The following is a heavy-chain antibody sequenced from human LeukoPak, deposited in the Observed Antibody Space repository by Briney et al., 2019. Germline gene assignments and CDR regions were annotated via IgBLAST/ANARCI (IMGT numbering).Heavy chain of an antibody. CDR1: GGSISSGGYY. Sequence: SETLSLTCTVSGGSISSGGYYWSWIRQPPGKGLEYVGSIYYSGSTYYSSSLKSRVTISLDTSKNKFSLKLSSVTAADTAVYYCARLDHSSGWYPAYFDYWGQGTLVTVSS. D-gene: IGHD6-19*01. CDR2: IYYSGST. V-gene: IGHV4-39*01. J-gene: IGHJ4*02. CDR3: ARLDHSSGWYPAYFDY.